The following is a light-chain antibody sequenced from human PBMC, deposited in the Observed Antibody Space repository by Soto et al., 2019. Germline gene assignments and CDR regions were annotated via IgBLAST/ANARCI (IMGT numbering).Light chain of an antibody. CDR1: QSVDSS. Sequence: EVVLTQSPATLSLSPGERATLSCRASQSVDSSLAWYQQKVGQAPRLLIYDASNRATCIPGRFSGSGSGTDFTLTISSLEPEDFAVYYCQQRGAFVQGTKVEI. CDR2: DAS. V-gene: IGKV3-11*01. CDR3: QQRGA. J-gene: IGKJ2*01.